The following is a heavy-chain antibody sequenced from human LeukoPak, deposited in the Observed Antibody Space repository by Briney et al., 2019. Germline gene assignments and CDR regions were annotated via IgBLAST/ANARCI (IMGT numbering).Heavy chain of an antibody. J-gene: IGHJ5*02. CDR3: ARDLTGYNWFDP. CDR2: ISSSSSYI. Sequence: PGGSLRLSCAASGFTFSSYSMNWVRQAPGKGLEWVSSISSSSSYIYYADSVKGRFTISRGNAKNSLYLQMNSLRAEDTAVYYCARDLTGYNWFDPWGQGTLVTVSS. CDR1: GFTFSSYS. D-gene: IGHD3-9*01. V-gene: IGHV3-21*01.